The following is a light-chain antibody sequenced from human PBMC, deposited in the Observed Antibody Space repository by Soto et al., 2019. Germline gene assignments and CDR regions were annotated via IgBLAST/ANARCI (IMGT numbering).Light chain of an antibody. CDR1: VSDVGNFGP. CDR2: EGN. V-gene: IGLV2-14*02. CDR3: SSYSISTAYL. J-gene: IGLJ1*01. Sequence: QSVLTQPASVSGSPGQSITISCTGSVSDVGNFGPVSWYQQHPGQVPKLIIYEGNRRPSGVSSRFSGSKSGNTASLTISGLQAEDEADYFCSSYSISTAYLFGTGTKVTVL.